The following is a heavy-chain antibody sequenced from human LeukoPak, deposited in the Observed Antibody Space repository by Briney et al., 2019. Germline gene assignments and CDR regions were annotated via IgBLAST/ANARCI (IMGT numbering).Heavy chain of an antibody. V-gene: IGHV3-15*01. D-gene: IGHD3-22*01. CDR2: IKSKTDGGTT. Sequence: GGSLRLSCAASGFTFSNAWMSWVRQAPGKGLEWVGRIKSKTDGGTTDYAAPVKGRFTISRYDSKNTLYLQMNSLKTEDTAVYYCTTLTYYYDSSGYYSWGQGTPVTVSS. CDR3: TTLTYYYDSSGYYS. J-gene: IGHJ4*02. CDR1: GFTFSNAW.